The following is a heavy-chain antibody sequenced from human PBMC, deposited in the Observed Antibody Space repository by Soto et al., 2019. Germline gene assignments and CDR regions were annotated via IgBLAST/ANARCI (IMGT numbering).Heavy chain of an antibody. CDR1: GFSLSGYG. CDR2: IWYDGTTK. J-gene: IGHJ5*02. D-gene: IGHD5-12*01. V-gene: IGHV3-33*01. CDR3: ARDVDRTSHLNWFDP. Sequence: QVQLLESGGGVVQPGRSLRLSCEVSGFSLSGYGMHWVRQAPGKGLEWVAVIWYDGTTKNYADSVKGRFTISRDSSKNTVYLQMDSLKVEDTAVYYCARDVDRTSHLNWFDPWGQGVMVTVSS.